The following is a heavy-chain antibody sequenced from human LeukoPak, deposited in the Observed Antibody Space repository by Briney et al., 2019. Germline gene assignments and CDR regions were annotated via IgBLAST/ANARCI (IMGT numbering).Heavy chain of an antibody. CDR1: GYTLTGYY. Sequence: ASVKVSCKASGYTLTGYYMHWVRQAPGQGLEWMGWINPNSGGTNYAQKFQGRVTMTRDTSISTAYMELSRLRSDDTAVYYCARVSIAVAGTPFDYWGQGTLVTVSS. J-gene: IGHJ4*02. V-gene: IGHV1-2*02. D-gene: IGHD6-19*01. CDR2: INPNSGGT. CDR3: ARVSIAVAGTPFDY.